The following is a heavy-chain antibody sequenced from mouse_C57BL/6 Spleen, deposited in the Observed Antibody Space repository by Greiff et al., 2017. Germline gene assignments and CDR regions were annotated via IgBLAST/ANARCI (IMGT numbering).Heavy chain of an antibody. D-gene: IGHD2-5*01. CDR1: GYTFTSYW. CDR3: ARAYYSKGGFAY. Sequence: VQLQQPGAELVRPGSSVKLSCKASGYTFTSYWMHWVKQRPLPGLEWIGNIDPSDSETHYTQKFKDKATFTVDQSSSPAYMQLSSLTSENSAVYDCARAYYSKGGFAYWGQGTLVTVSA. CDR2: IDPSDSET. J-gene: IGHJ3*01. V-gene: IGHV1-52*01.